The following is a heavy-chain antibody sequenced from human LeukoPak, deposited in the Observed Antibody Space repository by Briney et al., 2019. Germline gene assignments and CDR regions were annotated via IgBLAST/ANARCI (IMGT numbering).Heavy chain of an antibody. V-gene: IGHV3-30*12. Sequence: GGSLRLSCAASGFTFSSYGMHWVRQAPGKGLEWVAVISYDGRIKYYADSVKGRFTISRDNSKNTLYLQMNSLRAEDTAVYYCAKVNSHDFWSGYYGRNWGQGTLVTVSS. CDR2: ISYDGRIK. CDR3: AKVNSHDFWSGYYGRN. J-gene: IGHJ4*02. CDR1: GFTFSSYG. D-gene: IGHD3-3*01.